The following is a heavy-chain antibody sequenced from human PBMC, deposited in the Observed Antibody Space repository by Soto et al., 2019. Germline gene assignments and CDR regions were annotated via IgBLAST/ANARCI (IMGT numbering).Heavy chain of an antibody. CDR3: VKESRAVPPKEHFDS. CDR2: ISGSGGLI. V-gene: IGHV3-23*01. D-gene: IGHD6-19*01. Sequence: EVQLLASGGGLVQPGGSLTLSCAASGFAFSNYAISWVRQAPEKGLEWVSDISGSGGLIHYADSVKGRLTISRDNSETTLYLQMNSLTAEATAIYYCVKESRAVPPKEHFDSWGQRTRVTVSS. CDR1: GFAFSNYA. J-gene: IGHJ4*02.